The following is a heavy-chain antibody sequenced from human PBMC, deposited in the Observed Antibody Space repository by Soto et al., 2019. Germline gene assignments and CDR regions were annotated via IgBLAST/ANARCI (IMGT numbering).Heavy chain of an antibody. CDR2: IYYSGST. CDR3: AREPRTDAFDI. Sequence: SETLSLTCTVSGGSISSDAYYWSWIRQHPGKGLEWIGYIYYSGSTYYNPSLMGRLAISVDTSKNQFSLKLSSVTAAETAVYYCAREPRTDAFDIWGQGTMVTVSS. D-gene: IGHD1-1*01. V-gene: IGHV4-31*03. CDR1: GGSISSDAYY. J-gene: IGHJ3*02.